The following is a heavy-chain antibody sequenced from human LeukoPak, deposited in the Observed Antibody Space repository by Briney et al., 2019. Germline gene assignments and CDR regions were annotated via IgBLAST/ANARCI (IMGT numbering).Heavy chain of an antibody. V-gene: IGHV1-2*02. CDR3: ARDLGSGWYPPFFDY. J-gene: IGHJ4*02. Sequence: ASVKVSCKASGYTFTGYHMHWVRQAPGQGLEWMGWINPNSGGTNYAQKLQGRVTMTTDTSTSTAYMELRSLRSDDTAVYYCARDLGSGWYPPFFDYWGQGTLVTVSS. CDR2: INPNSGGT. D-gene: IGHD6-19*01. CDR1: GYTFTGYH.